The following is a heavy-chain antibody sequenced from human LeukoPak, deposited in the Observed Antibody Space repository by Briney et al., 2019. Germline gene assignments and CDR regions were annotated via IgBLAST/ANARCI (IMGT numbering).Heavy chain of an antibody. D-gene: IGHD2-21*02. Sequence: GGSLRLSCSASGFTFSSYAMQWLRQAPGKGLEYVSAISSNGDSTYHANSVKGRFTISRDNSKNTLYLQMSSLRAEDTGVYYCVRPLAYCGGRCYYYCHHWGQGTLVTVSS. CDR3: VRPLAYCGGRCYYYCHH. V-gene: IGHV3-64D*06. CDR1: GFTFSSYA. CDR2: ISSNGDST. J-gene: IGHJ1*01.